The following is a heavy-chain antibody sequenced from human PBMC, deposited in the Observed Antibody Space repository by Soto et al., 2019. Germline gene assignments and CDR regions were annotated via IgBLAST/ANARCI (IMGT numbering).Heavy chain of an antibody. J-gene: IGHJ3*02. CDR1: RGTFGSND. CDR3: ARNRFTFGPGAVRGASDT. CDR2: IIPHFGRT. D-gene: IGHD4-4*01. V-gene: IGHV1-69*01. Sequence: QVQLVQSETEVRKPGSSVKVSSRASRGTFGSNDISWVRQAPGQGLEWMAYIIPHFGRTKNAQNFQGRVTMAEDESTETASTKLSSRKCADTAIYYCARNRFTFGPGAVRGASDTWGQGPWLTVPS.